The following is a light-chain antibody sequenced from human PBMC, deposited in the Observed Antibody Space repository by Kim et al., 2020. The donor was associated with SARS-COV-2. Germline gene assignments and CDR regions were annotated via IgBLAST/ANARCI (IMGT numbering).Light chain of an antibody. V-gene: IGLV1-40*01. CDR3: LSYDSSQHVSV. CDR2: AHN. CDR1: RYSAGALFA. Sequence: SRYSAGALFAVNRYQHVQGTTTKPLIHAHNTRPSGATYSFSASKSGTSASLAIAGLQVEDEADYYCLSYDSSQHVSVFGAGTQLTVL. J-gene: IGLJ3*02.